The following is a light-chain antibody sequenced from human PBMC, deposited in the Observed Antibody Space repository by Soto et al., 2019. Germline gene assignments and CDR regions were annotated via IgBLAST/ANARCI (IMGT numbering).Light chain of an antibody. J-gene: IGKJ1*01. Sequence: DIQMTQSPSTLSASVGDRVTITCRASQSISSWLAWYQQKPGKAPKLLIYDASSLESGVPSRFSGSGSGTEFTLIISSLPPDDFATYYCQQYNSYSWTFGQGTKV. CDR2: DAS. CDR3: QQYNSYSWT. CDR1: QSISSW. V-gene: IGKV1-5*01.